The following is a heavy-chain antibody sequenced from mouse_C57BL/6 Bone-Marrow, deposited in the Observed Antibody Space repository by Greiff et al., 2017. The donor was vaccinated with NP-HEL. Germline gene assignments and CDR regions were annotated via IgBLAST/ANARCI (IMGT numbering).Heavy chain of an antibody. CDR2: INPSSGYT. D-gene: IGHD2-4*01. CDR3: ASTPSYDYDEGYAMDY. CDR1: GYTFTSYW. Sequence: QVQLQQSGAELAKPGASVKLSCKASGYTFTSYWMHWVKQRPGQGLEWIGYINPSSGYTKYNQKFKDKATLTADQSSSTAYMHLSSLTYEDSAVYYCASTPSYDYDEGYAMDYWGQGTSVTVSS. J-gene: IGHJ4*01. V-gene: IGHV1-7*01.